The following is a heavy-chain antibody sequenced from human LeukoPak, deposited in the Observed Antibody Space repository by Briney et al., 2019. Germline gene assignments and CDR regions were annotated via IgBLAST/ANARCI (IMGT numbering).Heavy chain of an antibody. CDR3: AREGWGTYSSGPYYFDY. J-gene: IGHJ4*02. CDR1: GYTFTRHG. CDR2: IGAYSGNT. Sequence: ASVQVSCQASGYTFTRHGISWVRQAPGQGLEWMGWIGAYSGNTKYAQKFQGRVTVTTDTSTSTAYMELRSLRSDDTAVYYCAREGWGTYSSGPYYFDYWGQGTLVTVSS. V-gene: IGHV1-18*04. D-gene: IGHD6-19*01.